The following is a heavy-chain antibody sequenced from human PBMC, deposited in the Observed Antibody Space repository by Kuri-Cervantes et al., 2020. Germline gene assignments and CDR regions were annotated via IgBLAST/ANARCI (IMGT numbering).Heavy chain of an antibody. V-gene: IGHV3-33*08. CDR1: GFTFSNSD. Sequence: GESLKISCAASGFTFSNSDMNWVRQAPGKGLEWVAVIWYDGSNKYYADSVKGRFTISRDNSKNTLYLQMNSLRAEDTAVYYCARDGGSSWYRAFDYWGQGTLVTVSS. CDR3: ARDGGSSWYRAFDY. J-gene: IGHJ4*02. CDR2: IWYDGSNK. D-gene: IGHD6-13*01.